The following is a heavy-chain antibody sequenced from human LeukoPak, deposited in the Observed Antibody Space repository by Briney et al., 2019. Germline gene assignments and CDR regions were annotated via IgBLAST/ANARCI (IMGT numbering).Heavy chain of an antibody. Sequence: ETLSLTCTVSGGSVSLYYWSWIRQPAGKGLEWIGRIYTSGSSNYNPSLQSRVIMSLDTSKNQFSLELSSVTAADTAVYYCARISDYYGDYLFDSWGQGTLVTVSS. J-gene: IGHJ4*02. CDR2: IYTSGSS. CDR1: GGSVSLYY. D-gene: IGHD4-17*01. CDR3: ARISDYYGDYLFDS. V-gene: IGHV4-4*07.